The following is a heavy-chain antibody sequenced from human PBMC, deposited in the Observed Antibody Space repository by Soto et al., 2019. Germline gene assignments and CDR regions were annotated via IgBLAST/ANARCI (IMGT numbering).Heavy chain of an antibody. CDR3: GRVSQALGIPGL. Sequence: QVQLVQSGAEVKKPGSSVKVSCKASGGTFSSYAISWVRQAPGQGLEWMGGIIPIFGTANYAQKFQGRVTITSDEPTSTAYMGLSSLRSEDTAVYYCGRVSQALGIPGLWGQGTTVTVSS. CDR1: GGTFSSYA. J-gene: IGHJ6*02. D-gene: IGHD2-21*01. CDR2: IIPIFGTA. V-gene: IGHV1-69*05.